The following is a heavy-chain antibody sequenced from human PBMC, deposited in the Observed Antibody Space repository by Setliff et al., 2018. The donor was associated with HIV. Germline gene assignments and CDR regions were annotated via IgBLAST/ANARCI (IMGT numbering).Heavy chain of an antibody. V-gene: IGHV4-39*01. Sequence: PSETLSLTCTVSGGSISSSSYYWGWIRQPPGKGPEWIGSLYYRGTTYYNPSLKSRVTISTGTSNDQFSLTLSSVTAADTAVYYCVTGYNSVWYSVFWGQGILVTVSS. CDR1: GGSISSSSYY. CDR2: LYYRGTT. CDR3: VTGYNSVWYSVF. D-gene: IGHD6-13*01. J-gene: IGHJ4*02.